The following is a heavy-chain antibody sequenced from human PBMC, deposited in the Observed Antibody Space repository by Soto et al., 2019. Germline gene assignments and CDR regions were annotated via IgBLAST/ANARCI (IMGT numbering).Heavy chain of an antibody. D-gene: IGHD3-3*01. J-gene: IGHJ5*02. Sequence: SETLSLTGTVSGGSISSSSYYWGWIRQPPGKGLEWIWSIYYRGGTYYNPSLKSRVNISVDTSKNQFSLKLSSVTAADTAVYYCASGVLRLLEWFEIRDNWFDPWGQGTLVTVSS. CDR3: ASGVLRLLEWFEIRDNWFDP. CDR2: IYYRGGT. V-gene: IGHV4-39*01. CDR1: GGSISSSSYY.